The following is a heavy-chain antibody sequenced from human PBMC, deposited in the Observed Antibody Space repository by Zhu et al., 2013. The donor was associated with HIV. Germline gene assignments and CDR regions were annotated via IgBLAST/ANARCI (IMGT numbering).Heavy chain of an antibody. Sequence: QVQLVQSGAEVKKPGSSVKVSCKASGGTFSSYAISWVRQAPGQGLEWMGGIIPIFGTANYAQKFQGRVTITADESTSTAYMELNSLRSEDTAVYYCARVEKLGSSVRLGFDIWGQGTMVTVSS. CDR1: GGTFSSYA. V-gene: IGHV1-69*01. CDR3: ARVEKLGSSVRLGFDI. D-gene: IGHD3-9*01. CDR2: IIPIFGTA. J-gene: IGHJ3*02.